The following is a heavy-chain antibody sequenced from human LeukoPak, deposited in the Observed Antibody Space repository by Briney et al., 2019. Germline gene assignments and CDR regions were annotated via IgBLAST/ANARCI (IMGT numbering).Heavy chain of an antibody. J-gene: IGHJ4*02. CDR1: GVTVNYNF. D-gene: IGHD6-19*01. CDR3: AKDIAPIAVAGVDY. Sequence: GGSLRLSCAASGVTVNYNFMSWVRQAPGKGLEWVSVIYSDSSADYADSVKGRFTISRDNAKNSLYLQMNSLRAEDTALYYCAKDIAPIAVAGVDYWGQGTLVTVSS. CDR2: IYSDSSA. V-gene: IGHV3-53*05.